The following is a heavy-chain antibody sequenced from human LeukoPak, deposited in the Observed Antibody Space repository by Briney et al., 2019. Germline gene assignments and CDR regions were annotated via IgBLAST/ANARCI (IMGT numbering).Heavy chain of an antibody. D-gene: IGHD1-20*01. CDR3: AREVYPHMYYFDY. V-gene: IGHV3-30-3*01. J-gene: IGHJ4*02. Sequence: GRSLRLSCAASGFPFISYAMHWVRPAPGKGLGGGGVISYDGSNKYYADSVKGRFTISRDNSKNTLYLQMNSLRAEDTAVYYCAREVYPHMYYFDYWGQGTLVTVSS. CDR2: ISYDGSNK. CDR1: GFPFISYA.